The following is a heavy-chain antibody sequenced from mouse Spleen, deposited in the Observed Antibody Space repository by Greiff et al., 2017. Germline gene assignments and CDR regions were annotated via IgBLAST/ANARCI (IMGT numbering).Heavy chain of an antibody. CDR1: GYSITSGYY. Sequence: EVKLVESGPGLVKPSQSLSLTCSVTGYSITSGYYWNWIRQFPGNKLEWMGYISYDGSNNYNPSLKNRISITRDTSKNQFFLKLNSVTTEDTATYYCAREDSYWYFDVWGAGTTVTVSS. CDR3: AREDSYWYFDV. V-gene: IGHV3-6*01. CDR2: ISYDGSN. J-gene: IGHJ1*01.